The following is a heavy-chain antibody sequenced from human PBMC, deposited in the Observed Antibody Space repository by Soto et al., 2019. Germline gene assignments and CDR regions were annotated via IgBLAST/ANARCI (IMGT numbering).Heavy chain of an antibody. D-gene: IGHD6-6*01. Sequence: QVQLVESGGGVVQPGRSLRLSCEASGFMFTGYAMHWVRQAPGKGLEWVAVMSYDGSDKFYRASVKGRFTISRDISKNTLFLEMTSLRPEDTALYFCARGRGLAASPQLLDYWGQGTLVTVSS. CDR3: ARGRGLAASPQLLDY. CDR2: MSYDGSDK. V-gene: IGHV3-30-3*01. J-gene: IGHJ4*02. CDR1: GFMFTGYA.